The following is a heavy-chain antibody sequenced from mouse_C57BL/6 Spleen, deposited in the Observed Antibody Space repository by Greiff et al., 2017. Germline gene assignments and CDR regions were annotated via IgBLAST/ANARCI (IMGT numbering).Heavy chain of an antibody. J-gene: IGHJ4*01. D-gene: IGHD2-12*01. CDR3: ARHDDPGYAMDY. CDR1: GYTFTSYW. Sequence: QVQLQQPGAELVRPGSSVKLSCKASGYTFTSYWMHWVKQRPIQGLEWIGNIDPSDSETHYNQKFKDKATLTVDKSSSTAYMQLSSLTSEDSAVYYCARHDDPGYAMDYWGQGTSVTVSS. CDR2: IDPSDSET. V-gene: IGHV1-52*01.